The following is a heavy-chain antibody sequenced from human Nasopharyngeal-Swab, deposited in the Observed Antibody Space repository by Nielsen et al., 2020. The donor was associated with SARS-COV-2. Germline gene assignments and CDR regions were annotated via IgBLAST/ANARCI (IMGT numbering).Heavy chain of an antibody. J-gene: IGHJ5*02. Sequence: GESLKISCVAPGYSFRTYAMSWIRQSPGKGLEWVGIIWGSGRGTNYADSVKGRFTISRDNSKKTLQLQMNSLRAEDTAIYYCATYPSWGQGTLVTVSS. V-gene: IGHV3-23*01. CDR1: GYSFRTYA. CDR2: IWGSGRGT. CDR3: ATYPS.